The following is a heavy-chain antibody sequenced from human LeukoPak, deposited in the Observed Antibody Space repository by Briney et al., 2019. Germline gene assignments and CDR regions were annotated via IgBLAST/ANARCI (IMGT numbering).Heavy chain of an antibody. CDR2: INHSGST. CDR3: ARASRAYGDGTDY. Sequence: PSETLSLTCAVYGGSFSGYYWSWIRQPPGKGLEWIGEINHSGSTNYNPSLKSRVTISVDTSKNQFSLKLNSVTAADTAVYYCARASRAYGDGTDYWGQGTLVTVSS. J-gene: IGHJ4*02. D-gene: IGHD4-17*01. V-gene: IGHV4-34*01. CDR1: GGSFSGYY.